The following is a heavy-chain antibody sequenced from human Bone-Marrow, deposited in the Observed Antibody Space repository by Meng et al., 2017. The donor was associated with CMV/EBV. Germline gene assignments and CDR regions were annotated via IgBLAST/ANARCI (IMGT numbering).Heavy chain of an antibody. V-gene: IGHV1-8*03. J-gene: IGHJ4*02. CDR1: GYTFTSYD. CDR3: ASSEMYYYDSSGYYQRGY. Sequence: ASVKVSCKASGYTFTSYDINWVRQATGQGLEWMGWMNPNSGNTGYAQKFQGRVTITRNTSISTAYMELSSLRSEDTAVYYCASSEMYYYDSSGYYQRGYWGQGTLVTVSS. CDR2: MNPNSGNT. D-gene: IGHD3-22*01.